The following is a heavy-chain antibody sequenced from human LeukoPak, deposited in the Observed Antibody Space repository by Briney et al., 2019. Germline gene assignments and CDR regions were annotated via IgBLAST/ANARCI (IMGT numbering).Heavy chain of an antibody. V-gene: IGHV3-7*01. CDR3: GTSLDAAINT. D-gene: IGHD5-18*01. Sequence: GGSLRLSCAASGFSFSGTWMTWVRQAPGKGLECVTNIKPDGSEKYYVDSVKGRFSVSRDNAKNSLYLQMNSLRAEDTAVYYCGTSLDAAINTGGQGILVTVSP. J-gene: IGHJ4*02. CDR2: IKPDGSEK. CDR1: GFSFSGTW.